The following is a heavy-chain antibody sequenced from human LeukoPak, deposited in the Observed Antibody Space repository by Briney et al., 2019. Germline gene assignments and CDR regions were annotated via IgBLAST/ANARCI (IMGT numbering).Heavy chain of an antibody. V-gene: IGHV4-4*09. D-gene: IGHD6-6*01. CDR1: GGSISSYY. CDR2: IYTSGST. Sequence: PSETLSLTCTVSGGSISSYYWSWIRQPPGKGLEWIGYIYTSGSTNYNPSLKSRVTISVDTSKNQFSLKLSSVTAADTAVYYCARVKSSSSSRAGYYYYYMDVWGKETTVTVSS. J-gene: IGHJ6*03. CDR3: ARVKSSSSSRAGYYYYYMDV.